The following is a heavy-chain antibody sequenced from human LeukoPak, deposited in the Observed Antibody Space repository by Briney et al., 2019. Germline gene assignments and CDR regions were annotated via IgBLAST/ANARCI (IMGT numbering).Heavy chain of an antibody. CDR2: INPDSGGT. V-gene: IGHV1-2*02. J-gene: IGHJ4*02. Sequence: ASVKVSCKASGYTFIDYYIHWVRQAPGQGLEWMGWINPDSGGTNDAQKFQGRVTMTRDTSISTAYLELSSLRSDDTAVYYCARDRDGAQGGYWGQGTLVTVSS. CDR3: ARDRDGAQGGY. D-gene: IGHD4-17*01. CDR1: GYTFIDYY.